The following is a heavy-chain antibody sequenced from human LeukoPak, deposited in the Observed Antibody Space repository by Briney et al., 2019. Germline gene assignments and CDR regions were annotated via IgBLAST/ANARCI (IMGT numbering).Heavy chain of an antibody. Sequence: GGSLRLSCVASGFTLSSYAMSWVRQAPGKGLQWVSSLGISGGYTWYAGSVKGRFTISRDSSKNTLYLQMNSLGAEDTAVYYCAKSGLNRFDYWGQGTLVTVSS. CDR2: LGISGGYT. CDR3: AKSGLNRFDY. CDR1: GFTLSSYA. D-gene: IGHD2-15*01. V-gene: IGHV3-23*01. J-gene: IGHJ4*02.